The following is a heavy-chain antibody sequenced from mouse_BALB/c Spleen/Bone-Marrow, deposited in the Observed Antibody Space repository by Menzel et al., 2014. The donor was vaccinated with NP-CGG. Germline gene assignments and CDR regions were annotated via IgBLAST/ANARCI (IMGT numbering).Heavy chain of an antibody. J-gene: IGHJ1*01. Sequence: VQLQQFGPELVEPGASVKMSCKASGYTFTSYFIHWVKQRPGQGLEWIGWIYPGDGSTKYNEKFKVKTTLTADKSSSTAYMFLSSLTSEDSAIYFCAYYRYDEYFDVWGAGTTVTVSS. V-gene: IGHV1S56*01. CDR2: IYPGDGST. CDR1: GYTFTSYF. CDR3: AYYRYDEYFDV. D-gene: IGHD2-14*01.